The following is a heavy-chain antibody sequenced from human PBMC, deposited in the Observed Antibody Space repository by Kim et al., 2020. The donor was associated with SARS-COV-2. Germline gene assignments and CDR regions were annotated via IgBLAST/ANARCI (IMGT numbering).Heavy chain of an antibody. CDR3: AIITITMIVVVITTYYFDY. J-gene: IGHJ4*02. D-gene: IGHD3-22*01. Sequence: GRFTISRDNAKNSLYLQMNSLRAEDTAVYYCAIITITMIVVVITTYYFDYWGQGTLVTVSS. V-gene: IGHV3-11*06.